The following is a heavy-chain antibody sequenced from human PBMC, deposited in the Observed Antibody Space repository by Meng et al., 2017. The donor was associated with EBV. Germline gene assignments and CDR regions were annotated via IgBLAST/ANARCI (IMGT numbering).Heavy chain of an antibody. CDR2: IIPLFHTT. Sequence: VPPVPLGGGVKHPWSVVEVSCKTCGGPTPRFASRWVPTAPGQGLEWMGGIIPLFHTTNYAQKLQGRLHIIADESSATTFMELSSLRSEDTAIYYCASAEHYGDYVFEYWGQGTLVTVSS. CDR1: GGPTPRFA. CDR3: ASAEHYGDYVFEY. V-gene: IGHV1-69*01. J-gene: IGHJ4*02. D-gene: IGHD4-17*01.